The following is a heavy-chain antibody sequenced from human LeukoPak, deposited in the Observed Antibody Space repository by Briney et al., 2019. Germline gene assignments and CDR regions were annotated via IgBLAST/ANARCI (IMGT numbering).Heavy chain of an antibody. Sequence: ASVKVSCKASGDRLNTFGISWVRQVPGQGLEWMGWISGYNGNTKYAQKLLDRVTLTTDTPSNTAYMELRSLRSDYTAVYYCARKIAPGGTGLGCLDAWGQGTLVLVAS. D-gene: IGHD1-26*01. CDR2: ISGYNGNT. J-gene: IGHJ5*02. V-gene: IGHV1-18*01. CDR3: ARKIAPGGTGLGCLDA. CDR1: GDRLNTFG.